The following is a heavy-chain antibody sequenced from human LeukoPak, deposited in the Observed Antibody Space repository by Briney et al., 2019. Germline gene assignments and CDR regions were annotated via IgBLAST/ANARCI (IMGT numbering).Heavy chain of an antibody. Sequence: PSETLSLTCTVSGGSISSYYWSWIRQPAGKGLGWIGRIYTSGSTNYNPSLKSRVTISVDTSKNQFSLKLSSVTAADTALYYCATSALNLNFDWLPAYYYGMDVWGQGTTVTVSS. CDR2: IYTSGST. D-gene: IGHD3-9*01. CDR3: ATSALNLNFDWLPAYYYGMDV. J-gene: IGHJ6*02. CDR1: GGSISSYY. V-gene: IGHV4-4*07.